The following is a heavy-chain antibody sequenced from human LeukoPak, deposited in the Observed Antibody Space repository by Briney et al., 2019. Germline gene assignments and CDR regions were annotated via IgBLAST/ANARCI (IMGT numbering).Heavy chain of an antibody. CDR1: GYTFTSYY. CDR3: ARGELLWFGELPNGYDY. CDR2: INPSGGST. Sequence: ASVKVSCKASGYTFTSYYMHWVRQAPGQGLEWMGIINPSGGSTSYAHKFQGRVTMTIDTSTSTVYMELSSLRSEDTAVYYCARGELLWFGELPNGYDYWGQGTLVTVSS. V-gene: IGHV1-46*01. J-gene: IGHJ4*02. D-gene: IGHD3-10*01.